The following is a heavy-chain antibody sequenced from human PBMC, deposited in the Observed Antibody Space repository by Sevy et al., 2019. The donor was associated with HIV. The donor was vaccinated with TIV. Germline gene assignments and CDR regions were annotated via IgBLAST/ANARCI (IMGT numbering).Heavy chain of an antibody. CDR2: IYSDGRT. CDR3: AREDIVLGEGNYYGIDV. V-gene: IGHV3-53*01. J-gene: IGHJ6*02. Sequence: GGSLRLSCAAPGLTVSSNYMSWVRQAPGKGLEWVSDIYSDGRTYYVDSVKGRFTISRDSSKNTLYLQMNSLRAEDTAVYYCAREDIVLGEGNYYGIDVWGQGTTVTVSS. CDR1: GLTVSSNY. D-gene: IGHD2-15*01.